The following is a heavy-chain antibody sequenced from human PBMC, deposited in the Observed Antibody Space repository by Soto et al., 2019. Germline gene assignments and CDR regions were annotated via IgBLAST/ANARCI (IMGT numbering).Heavy chain of an antibody. Sequence: ASVRVWCKASGYTFATYGLSWVRQAPGQGLEWMGWISASNGNTNYAQKLRGRVTMTTDTSTSTAYMELRSLRSDDTAVFYCARSGRSWNLREFDYWGQGTLVTVSS. J-gene: IGHJ4*02. V-gene: IGHV1-18*01. CDR3: ARSGRSWNLREFDY. D-gene: IGHD6-13*01. CDR1: GYTFATYG. CDR2: ISASNGNT.